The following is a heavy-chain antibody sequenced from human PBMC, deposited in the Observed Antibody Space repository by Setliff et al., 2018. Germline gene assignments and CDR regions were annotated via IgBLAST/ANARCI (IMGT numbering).Heavy chain of an antibody. CDR2: ISPNSGNT. J-gene: IGHJ3*02. Sequence: ASVKVSCKASAYIFTNHYIHWIRQAPGQGLEWMGWISPNSGNTMYAQKFQGRVTMTTDTSTATAYMELRGLRSDDTAVYYCARDPRGYSGFDRFRGAFNIWGQGTMVTVS. CDR1: AYIFTNHY. V-gene: IGHV1-18*04. D-gene: IGHD5-12*01. CDR3: ARDPRGYSGFDRFRGAFNI.